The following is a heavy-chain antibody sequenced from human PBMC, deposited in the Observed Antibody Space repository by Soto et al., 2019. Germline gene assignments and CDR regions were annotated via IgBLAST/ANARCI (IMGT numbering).Heavy chain of an antibody. Sequence: QVQLVESGGGVVQPGRSLRLSCAASGFTFSSYGMNWVRQAPGKGLEWVAVIWYDGSNKYYADSVKGRFTISRDNSKNTLYLQMNSLRAEDTAVYYCASTKAVAAKTQYYFDYWGQGTLVTVSS. V-gene: IGHV3-33*01. D-gene: IGHD6-19*01. CDR2: IWYDGSNK. J-gene: IGHJ4*02. CDR3: ASTKAVAAKTQYYFDY. CDR1: GFTFSSYG.